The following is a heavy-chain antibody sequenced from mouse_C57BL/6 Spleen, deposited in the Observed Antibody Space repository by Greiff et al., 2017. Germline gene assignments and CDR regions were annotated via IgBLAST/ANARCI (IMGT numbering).Heavy chain of an antibody. D-gene: IGHD1-1*01. V-gene: IGHV1-61*01. CDR1: GYTFTSYW. CDR3: AREGYYGSSYGAMDY. J-gene: IGHJ4*01. Sequence: QVQLQQPGAELVRPGSSVKLSCKASGYTFTSYWMDWVKQRPGQGLEWIGNIYPSDSETHYNQKFKDKATLTVDKSSSTAYMQLSSLTSEDSAVYDCAREGYYGSSYGAMDYWGQGTSVTVSS. CDR2: IYPSDSET.